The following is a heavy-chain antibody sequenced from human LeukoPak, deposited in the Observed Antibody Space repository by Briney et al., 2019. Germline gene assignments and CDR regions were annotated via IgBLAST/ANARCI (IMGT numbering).Heavy chain of an antibody. CDR1: GGSFSGYY. J-gene: IGHJ6*03. CDR3: ARGVYGSGSYYSDYYYYYYMDV. V-gene: IGHV4-34*01. CDR2: INHSGST. Sequence: SETPSLTCAVYGGSFSGYYWNWIRQPPGKGLEWIGEINHSGSTNYNPSLKSRVTISVDTSKNQFSLKLSSVTAADTAVYYCARGVYGSGSYYSDYYYYYYMDVWGKGTTVTISS. D-gene: IGHD3-10*01.